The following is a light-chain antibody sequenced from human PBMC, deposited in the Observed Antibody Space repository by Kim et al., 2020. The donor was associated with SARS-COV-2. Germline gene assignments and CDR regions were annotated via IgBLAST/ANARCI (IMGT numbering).Light chain of an antibody. J-gene: IGKJ2*01. Sequence: EIVLRQSPGTVSLSPGERATLSCRASQSVSSSYLAWYQQKPGQAPRLLMYGASSRANGIPDRFSGSGSGTDFTLTISRLEPEDFAVYFCQQYGSSPYTFGQGTKLEI. V-gene: IGKV3-20*01. CDR3: QQYGSSPYT. CDR2: GAS. CDR1: QSVSSSY.